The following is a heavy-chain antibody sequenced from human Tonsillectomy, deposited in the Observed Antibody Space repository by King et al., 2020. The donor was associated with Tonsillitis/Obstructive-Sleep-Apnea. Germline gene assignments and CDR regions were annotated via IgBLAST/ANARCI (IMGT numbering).Heavy chain of an antibody. Sequence: VQLVESGGGVVQPGRSLRLSCTASGFTFSTYGMHWVRQAPGKGLEGVAIISYDGSNKYCVDSVKGRFSISRYNSKNTLYLQMNSLRPEDTALYYWAKDREEGVSLLVDYWGQGSLVTVSS. V-gene: IGHV3-30*18. CDR2: ISYDGSNK. CDR3: AKDREEGVSLLVDY. D-gene: IGHD3-10*01. J-gene: IGHJ4*02. CDR1: GFTFSTYG.